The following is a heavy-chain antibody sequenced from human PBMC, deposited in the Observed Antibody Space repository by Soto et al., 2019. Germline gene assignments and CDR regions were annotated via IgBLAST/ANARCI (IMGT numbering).Heavy chain of an antibody. V-gene: IGHV3-30*18. CDR2: ISYDGSNK. CDR1: GFTFSSYG. J-gene: IGHJ4*02. Sequence: QVQLVESGGGVVQPGRSLRLSCAASGFTFSSYGMHWVRQAPGKGLEWVAVISYDGSNKYYADSVKGRFTISRDNSKNTLYLQMNSLRAEDTAVYYCAKDVGSGAAAAGTYYWGQGTLVTVSS. CDR3: AKDVGSGAAAAGTYY. D-gene: IGHD6-13*01.